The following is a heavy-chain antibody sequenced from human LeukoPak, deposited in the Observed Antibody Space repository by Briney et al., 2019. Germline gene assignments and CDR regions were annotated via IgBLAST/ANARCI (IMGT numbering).Heavy chain of an antibody. Sequence: PGGSLRLSCAASGFTFSSYGMHWVRQAPGKGLEWVAVIWYDGSNKYYADSVKGRFTISRDNAKNSLYLQMNSLRDEDTAVYYCAGRGYSYGFDAFDIWGQGTMVTVSS. CDR3: AGRGYSYGFDAFDI. D-gene: IGHD5-18*01. CDR1: GFTFSSYG. CDR2: IWYDGSNK. V-gene: IGHV3-33*01. J-gene: IGHJ3*02.